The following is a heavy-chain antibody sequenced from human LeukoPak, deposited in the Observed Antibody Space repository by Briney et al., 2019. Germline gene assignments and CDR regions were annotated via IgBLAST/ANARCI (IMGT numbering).Heavy chain of an antibody. CDR3: ATPGSIAVASTIDY. CDR1: GLPFSSYW. V-gene: IGHV3-74*01. Sequence: QPGGSLTLVWAASGLPFSSYWMQWVRQAPGKGRVCVSRINSDGSSTSYADSVKSRFTISRDTATNTLYLQKNSLRAEDTAVYYCATPGSIAVASTIDYWGQGTLVTVSS. D-gene: IGHD6-19*01. CDR2: INSDGSST. J-gene: IGHJ4*02.